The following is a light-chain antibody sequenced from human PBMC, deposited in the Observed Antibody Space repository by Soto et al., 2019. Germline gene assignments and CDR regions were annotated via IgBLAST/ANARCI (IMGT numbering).Light chain of an antibody. CDR1: QSVSSN. J-gene: IGKJ2*01. CDR3: QQSGSSPGT. Sequence: EIVMTQSPATLSVSPGERATLSCRASQSVSSNLAWYQQKPGQAPRLLIYGASTRATGIPARFSGSGSGTEFTLTITRLEPADFAVYYCQQSGSSPGTFGQGTKLEIK. V-gene: IGKV3-15*01. CDR2: GAS.